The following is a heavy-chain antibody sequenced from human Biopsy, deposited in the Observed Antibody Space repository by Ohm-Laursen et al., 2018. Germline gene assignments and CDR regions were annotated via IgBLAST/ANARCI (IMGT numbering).Heavy chain of an antibody. CDR1: GGTFSNYG. CDR2: NIPILGTG. D-gene: IGHD3-9*01. Sequence: SVKVSCKGPGGTFSNYGVNWVRQAPGQGLEWLGGNIPILGTGNYAQKFQDRVTVAADTSTSTATMELRSLRSDDTAVYYCATKLTGYFHHWGQGTLVTVSS. J-gene: IGHJ1*01. V-gene: IGHV1-69*06. CDR3: ATKLTGYFHH.